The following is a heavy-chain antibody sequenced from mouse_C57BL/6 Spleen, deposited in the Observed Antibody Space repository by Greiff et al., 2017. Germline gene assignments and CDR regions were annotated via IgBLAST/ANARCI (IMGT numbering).Heavy chain of an antibody. Sequence: QVQLQQSGAELVKPGASVKLSCKASGYTFTSYWMHWVKQRPGQGLEWIGMIHPNSGSTNYNEKFKSKATLTVDKSSSTAYMQLSSLTSEDSAVYYCARGLLRHYYAMDYWGQGTSVTVSS. J-gene: IGHJ4*01. V-gene: IGHV1-64*01. CDR3: ARGLLRHYYAMDY. CDR1: GYTFTSYW. CDR2: IHPNSGST. D-gene: IGHD1-2*01.